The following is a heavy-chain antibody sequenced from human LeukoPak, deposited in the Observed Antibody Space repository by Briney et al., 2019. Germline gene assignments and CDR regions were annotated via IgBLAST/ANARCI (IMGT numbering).Heavy chain of an antibody. CDR3: AKEYSSSFMYYYYYYMDV. CDR1: GGSISSYY. D-gene: IGHD6-6*01. Sequence: SETLSLTCTVSGGSISSYYWSWIRQPAGKGLEWIGRIYTSGSTNYNPSLKSRVTMSVDTSKNQFSLKLSSVTAADTAVYYCAKEYSSSFMYYYYYYMDVWGKGTTVTVSS. CDR2: IYTSGST. V-gene: IGHV4-4*07. J-gene: IGHJ6*03.